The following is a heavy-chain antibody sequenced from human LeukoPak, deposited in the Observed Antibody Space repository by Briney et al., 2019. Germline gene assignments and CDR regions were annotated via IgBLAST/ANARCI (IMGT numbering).Heavy chain of an antibody. CDR2: IKQDGSKK. J-gene: IGHJ4*02. D-gene: IGHD5-24*01. V-gene: IGHV3-7*04. CDR3: TRVGYIDEGIDY. Sequence: PGGSLRLSGVASGFPFSSYWMTGVRQAPGKGLGGVANIKQDGSKKSYVDSVKGRFTISRDNAKNSLYLQMNSLRAEDTAIYYCTRVGYIDEGIDYWGQGTLVTVSS. CDR1: GFPFSSYW.